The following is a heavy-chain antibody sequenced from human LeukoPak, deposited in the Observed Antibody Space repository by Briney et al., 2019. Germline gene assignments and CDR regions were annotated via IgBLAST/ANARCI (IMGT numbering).Heavy chain of an antibody. CDR2: IRHDGSNK. CDR1: GFTFSSYD. CDR3: ARGQLWFGELVSAFDI. D-gene: IGHD3-10*01. J-gene: IGHJ3*02. V-gene: IGHV3-30*02. Sequence: PGGSLRLSCAASGFTFSSYDIHWVRQAPGKGLEWVAFIRHDGSNKYYADSVKGRFTISRDNAKNSLCLQMNSLRAEDTAVYYCARGQLWFGELVSAFDIWGQGTMVTVSS.